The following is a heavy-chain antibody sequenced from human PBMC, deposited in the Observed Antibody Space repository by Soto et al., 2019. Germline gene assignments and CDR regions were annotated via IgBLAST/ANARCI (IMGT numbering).Heavy chain of an antibody. J-gene: IGHJ3*02. D-gene: IGHD3-22*01. CDR1: GFTFSSYA. CDR2: ISGSGGST. V-gene: IGHV3-23*01. Sequence: EVQLLESGGGLVQPGGSLRLSCAASGFTFSSYAMSWVRQAPGKGLEWVSAISGSGGSTYYADSVKGRFTISRDNSKNPLYLQMNSLRAEATAVYYCATPQYYDSSGSALDIWGQGTMVTVSS. CDR3: ATPQYYDSSGSALDI.